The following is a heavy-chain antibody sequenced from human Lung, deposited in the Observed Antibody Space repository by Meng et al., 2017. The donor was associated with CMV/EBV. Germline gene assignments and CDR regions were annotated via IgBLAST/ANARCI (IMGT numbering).Heavy chain of an antibody. CDR3: TRGRGSTHKGNWFDP. J-gene: IGHJ5*02. CDR1: GFTFASYE. CDR2: MNPNSGNT. Sequence: SGFTFASYEINSVRQATGQGLEWMGWMNPNSGNTAYAPKFQGRLTMTRNTSINTAYMDLSSLRSEDTAIYYCTRGRGSTHKGNWFDPWGQGTLVTVSS. D-gene: IGHD3-10*01. V-gene: IGHV1-8*01.